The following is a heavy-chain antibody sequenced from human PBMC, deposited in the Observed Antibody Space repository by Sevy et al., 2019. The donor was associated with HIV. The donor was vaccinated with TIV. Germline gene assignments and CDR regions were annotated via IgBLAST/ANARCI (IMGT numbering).Heavy chain of an antibody. D-gene: IGHD3-10*01. J-gene: IGHJ5*02. Sequence: GGSLRLSCAASGFTFSSYSMNWVRQAPGKGLEWVSYISSSSSTIHYADSMKGRFTISRDNAKNSLYLQTKSLRDEDTAVYYCARGSRKSSSITMVRGVMYWFDPWGQGTLVTVSS. V-gene: IGHV3-48*02. CDR1: GFTFSSYS. CDR2: ISSSSSTI. CDR3: ARGSRKSSSITMVRGVMYWFDP.